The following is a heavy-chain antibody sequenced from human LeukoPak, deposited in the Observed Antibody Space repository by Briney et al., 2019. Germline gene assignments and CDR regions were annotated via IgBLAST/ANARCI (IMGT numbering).Heavy chain of an antibody. V-gene: IGHV3-20*04. D-gene: IGHD3-10*01. J-gene: IGHJ5*02. Sequence: RPGGSLRLSCAASGFSFDDYGMSWVRQAPGKGLEWVSGINWNSGSTGYADSVKGRFTISRDNAKNSLYLQMNSLRAEDTALYYCARETYYGSGSYSPGNCFDPWGQGTLVTVSS. CDR3: ARETYYGSGSYSPGNCFDP. CDR1: GFSFDDYG. CDR2: INWNSGST.